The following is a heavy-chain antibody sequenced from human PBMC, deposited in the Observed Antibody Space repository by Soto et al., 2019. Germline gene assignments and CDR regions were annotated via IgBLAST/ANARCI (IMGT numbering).Heavy chain of an antibody. V-gene: IGHV1-8*01. Sequence: QVQLVQSGAEVREPGASVKVSCKASGYTFTSFDINWVRQASGQGLEWMGWMKPNRGDTGYGQKFQGRVALTRDTSTSAAYMELSGLKSDDTAVYYCVALARWGQGTLVTVSS. J-gene: IGHJ4*02. CDR2: MKPNRGDT. CDR3: VALAR. CDR1: GYTFTSFD.